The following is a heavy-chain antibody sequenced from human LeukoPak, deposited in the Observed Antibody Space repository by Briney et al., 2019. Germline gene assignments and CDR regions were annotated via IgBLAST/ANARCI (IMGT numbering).Heavy chain of an antibody. CDR1: GFTVNNNY. D-gene: IGHD2-15*01. J-gene: IGHJ4*02. CDR3: AIGSYCSGGSCYPLFDY. V-gene: IGHV3-53*01. CDR2: IYGDGST. Sequence: PGGSLRLSCATSGFTVNNNYMNWVRQAPGKGLKWVSGIYGDGSTYYTDSVKGRFTISRDSSKNTLYLQMNSLRAEDTAVYYCAIGSYCSGGSCYPLFDYWGRGTLVTVSS.